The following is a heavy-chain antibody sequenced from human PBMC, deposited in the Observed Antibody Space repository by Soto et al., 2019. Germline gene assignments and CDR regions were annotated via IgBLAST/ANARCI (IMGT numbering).Heavy chain of an antibody. V-gene: IGHV3-21*01. J-gene: IGHJ4*02. CDR2: ISSSSSYI. CDR1: GFTFSSYS. D-gene: IGHD3-22*01. Sequence: EVQLVESGGGLVKPGGSLRLSCAASGFTFSSYSMNWVRQAPGKGLEWVSSISSSSSYIYYADSVKGRFTISRDNAKNSRYLQMNSLRAEDTAVYYGARPDYYDSSGYYLNPDFDFWGQGTLVTVSS. CDR3: ARPDYYDSSGYYLNPDFDF.